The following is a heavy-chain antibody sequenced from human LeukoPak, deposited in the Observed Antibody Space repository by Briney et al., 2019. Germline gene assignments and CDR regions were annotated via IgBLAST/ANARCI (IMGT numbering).Heavy chain of an antibody. CDR3: ARSAHAGTYFWFDY. CDR1: GFTFSSYA. CDR2: ISGSGGST. J-gene: IGHJ4*02. V-gene: IGHV3-23*01. D-gene: IGHD1-26*01. Sequence: GGSLRLSCAASGFTFSSYAMSWVRQAPGKGLEWVSAISGSGGSTYYADSVKGRFTISGDNSKNTLYLQMNSLRAEDTAVYYCARSAHAGTYFWFDYWGQGTLVTVSS.